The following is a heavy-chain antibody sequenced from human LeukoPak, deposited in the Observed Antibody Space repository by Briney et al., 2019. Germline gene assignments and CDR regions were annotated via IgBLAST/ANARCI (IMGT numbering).Heavy chain of an antibody. J-gene: IGHJ4*02. CDR2: ISGSGGST. D-gene: IGHD3-22*01. V-gene: IGHV3-23*01. Sequence: GGSLRLSCAASGFTLSSYAMTWVRQAPGKGLEWVSAISGSGGSTYYADSVKGRFTISRDNSKNTLYLQMNSLRAEDTAVYYCAKRYYYDSSGIDWGQGTLVTVSS. CDR3: AKRYYYDSSGID. CDR1: GFTLSSYA.